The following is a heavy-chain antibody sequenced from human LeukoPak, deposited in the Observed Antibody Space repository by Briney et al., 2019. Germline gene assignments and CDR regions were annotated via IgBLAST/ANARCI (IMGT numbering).Heavy chain of an antibody. D-gene: IGHD3-22*01. V-gene: IGHV3-7*01. CDR2: IKQDGSEK. J-gene: IGHJ6*02. Sequence: GGSLRLSCAASGFTFSSYWMSWVRQAPGKGLEWVANIKQDGSEKYYVDSVKGRFTISRDNAKNSLYLQMNSLRAKDTAVYYCARDSRIVVVITARYGMDVWGQGTTVTVSS. CDR1: GFTFSSYW. CDR3: ARDSRIVVVITARYGMDV.